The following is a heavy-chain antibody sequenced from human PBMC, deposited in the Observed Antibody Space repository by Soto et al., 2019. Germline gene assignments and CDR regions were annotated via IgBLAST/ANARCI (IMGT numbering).Heavy chain of an antibody. CDR3: ARAWRQLWYYYGMDV. J-gene: IGHJ6*02. D-gene: IGHD5-18*01. Sequence: SETLSLTCAVYGGSFSGYYWSWIRQPPGKGLEWIGEINHSGSTNYNPALKSRVTIAVDTSKNQFSLKLSSVTAAETAVYYCARAWRQLWYYYGMDVWGQGTTVT. CDR1: GGSFSGYY. V-gene: IGHV4-34*01. CDR2: INHSGST.